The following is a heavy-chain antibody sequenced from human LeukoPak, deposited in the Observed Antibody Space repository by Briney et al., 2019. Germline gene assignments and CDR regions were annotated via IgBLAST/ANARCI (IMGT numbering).Heavy chain of an antibody. D-gene: IGHD3-10*01. CDR1: GGSISSSSYY. V-gene: IGHV4-39*07. Sequence: PSETLSLTCTVSGGSISSSSYYWGWVRQPPGKGLEWIGSIYYSGNTYYNPSLKGRVSISVDTSENQFSLKLSSVTDADTAVYYCARDRHYYCGSGTYCGEFDPWGQGTLVTVSS. CDR2: IYYSGNT. CDR3: ARDRHYYCGSGTYCGEFDP. J-gene: IGHJ5*02.